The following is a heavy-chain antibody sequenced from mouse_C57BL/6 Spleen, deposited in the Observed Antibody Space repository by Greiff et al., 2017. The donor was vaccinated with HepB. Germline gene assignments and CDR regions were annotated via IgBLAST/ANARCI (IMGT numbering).Heavy chain of an antibody. CDR1: GYTFTDYN. CDR3: ARSQLGQNYFDY. CDR2: INPNNGGT. Sequence: VQLQQSGPELVKPGASVKMSCKASGYTFTDYNMHWVKQSHGKSLEWIGYINPNNGGTSYNQKFKGKATLTVNKSSSTAFMELRSLTSEDSAVYYCARSQLGQNYFDYWGQGTTLTVSS. J-gene: IGHJ2*01. V-gene: IGHV1-22*01. D-gene: IGHD4-1*02.